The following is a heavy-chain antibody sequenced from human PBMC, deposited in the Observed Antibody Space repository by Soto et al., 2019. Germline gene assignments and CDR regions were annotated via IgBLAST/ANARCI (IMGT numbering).Heavy chain of an antibody. CDR2: IIPIFGTA. Sequence: QVQLVQSGAEVKKPGSSVKVSCKASGGTFSSYAISWVRQAPGQGLEWMGGIIPIFGTANYAQKFQGRVTITADKATSTAYMELSSLRSEDTDVYYCAIWESDLHYYGMDVLGQGTTVNVSS. CDR3: AIWESDLHYYGMDV. J-gene: IGHJ6*02. D-gene: IGHD1-26*01. V-gene: IGHV1-69*06. CDR1: GGTFSSYA.